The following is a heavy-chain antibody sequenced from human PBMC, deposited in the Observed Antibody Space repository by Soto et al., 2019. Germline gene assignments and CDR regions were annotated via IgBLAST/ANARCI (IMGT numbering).Heavy chain of an antibody. CDR3: ARAQGRLHYSKEGDYYYYYGMDV. J-gene: IGHJ6*02. CDR2: IHYSGST. V-gene: IGHV4-59*01. D-gene: IGHD4-4*01. Sequence: SETLSLTCTVSGGSISSYYWSWIRQPPGKGLEWIGYIHYSGSTNYNPSLTSRVTISVDTSKNQFSLNLNSMTAADTAVYYCARAQGRLHYSKEGDYYYYYGMDVWGQGTTVTVSS. CDR1: GGSISSYY.